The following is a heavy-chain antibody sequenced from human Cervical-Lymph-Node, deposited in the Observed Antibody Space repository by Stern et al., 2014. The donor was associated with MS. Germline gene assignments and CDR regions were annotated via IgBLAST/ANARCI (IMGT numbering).Heavy chain of an antibody. D-gene: IGHD3-10*01. V-gene: IGHV1-46*01. Sequence: DQLVESGAEVKKPGASVKVSCRASGFPFTSYYIHWMRQAPGQGLEWMGVINPGDGSTTYAPKFQGRVTVTRDTSTNTVYMELQSLRSDDTAVYFCARDYYGSGSPPRFWGQGTLVTVSS. CDR2: INPGDGST. CDR3: ARDYYGSGSPPRF. CDR1: GFPFTSYY. J-gene: IGHJ4*02.